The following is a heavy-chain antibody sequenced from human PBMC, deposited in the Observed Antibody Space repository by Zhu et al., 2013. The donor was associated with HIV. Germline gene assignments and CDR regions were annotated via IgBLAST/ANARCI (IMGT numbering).Heavy chain of an antibody. V-gene: IGHV1-18*01. Sequence: QVQLVQSGAEVKKPGASVKVSCKASGYTFSSYGISWVRQAPGQGLEWMGWISVYNGNTNYAQKFHDRVTMTTDTSTSTAYMELRSLRSDDTAVYYCARVVAVTPVFDLWGRGTLVTVSS. D-gene: IGHD4-17*01. J-gene: IGHJ2*01. CDR1: GYTFSSYG. CDR3: ARVVAVTPVFDL. CDR2: ISVYNGNT.